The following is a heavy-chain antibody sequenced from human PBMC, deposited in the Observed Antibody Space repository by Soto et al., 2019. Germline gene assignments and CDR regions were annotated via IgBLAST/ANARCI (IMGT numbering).Heavy chain of an antibody. J-gene: IGHJ4*02. V-gene: IGHV4-34*01. D-gene: IGHD6-13*01. CDR1: GGSFSGYY. Sequence: SETLSLTCAVYGGSFSGYYWSWIRQPPGKGLEWIGEINHSGRTKYNSSLKSRVTISVDPSKNQVSLKLASVTAADTAVYYCARPAIAAAVSAFDSWGQGTLVTVSS. CDR3: ARPAIAAAVSAFDS. CDR2: INHSGRT.